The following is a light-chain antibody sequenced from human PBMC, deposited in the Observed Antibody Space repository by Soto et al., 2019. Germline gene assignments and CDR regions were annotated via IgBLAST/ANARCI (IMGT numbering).Light chain of an antibody. CDR3: MQALQTPT. CDR1: QSLLHSNGYNY. Sequence: DIVMTQSPLSLPVTPGEPASISCRSSQSLLHSNGYNYLDWYLQKPGQSPQLLISLGSNRASGVPDRFSGSGSGTDFTLKISRVEAEDVGVYYCMQALQTPTFGQGTKVEIK. CDR2: LGS. V-gene: IGKV2-28*01. J-gene: IGKJ1*01.